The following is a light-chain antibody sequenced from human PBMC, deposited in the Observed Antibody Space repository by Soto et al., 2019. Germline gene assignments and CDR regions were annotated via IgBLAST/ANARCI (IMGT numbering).Light chain of an antibody. Sequence: EIVKTPSPATLSVSTGERATLSCRASQSVSSNLAWYQQKPGQAPTLLIYGASTRATGVPDRFSGTGSGTEFTLTISNLKSEDYAVYYCQQYKSWPPITFGQGTRLEIK. CDR3: QQYKSWPPIT. CDR2: GAS. J-gene: IGKJ5*01. V-gene: IGKV3-15*01. CDR1: QSVSSN.